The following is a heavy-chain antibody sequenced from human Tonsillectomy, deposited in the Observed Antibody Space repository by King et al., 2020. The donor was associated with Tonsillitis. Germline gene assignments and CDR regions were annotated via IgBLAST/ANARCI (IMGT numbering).Heavy chain of an antibody. CDR2: ISWNSGSI. Sequence: VQLVESGGGLVQPGRSLRLSCAASGFTFDDYAMHWVRQAPGKGLEWGSGISWNSGSIGYAGSVKGRFTSSRDNAKNSLDLQMNSLRAEDTALYYCAKDSGLSGSDPFALDYWGQGTLVTVSS. V-gene: IGHV3-9*01. CDR3: AKDSGLSGSDPFALDY. D-gene: IGHD1-26*01. CDR1: GFTFDDYA. J-gene: IGHJ4*02.